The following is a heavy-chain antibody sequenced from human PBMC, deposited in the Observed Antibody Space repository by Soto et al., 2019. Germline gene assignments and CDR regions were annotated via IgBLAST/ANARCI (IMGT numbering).Heavy chain of an antibody. V-gene: IGHV4-39*01. CDR2: IYYSGST. Sequence: SETLSLTCTVSGGSISSSSYYWGWIRQPPGKGLEWIGSIYYSGSTYYNPSLKSRVTISVDTSKNQFSLKLSSVTAADTAVYYCARGAESFDFWSGYPAKWFDPWGQGTLVNVSS. CDR1: GGSISSSSYY. CDR3: ARGAESFDFWSGYPAKWFDP. D-gene: IGHD3-3*01. J-gene: IGHJ5*02.